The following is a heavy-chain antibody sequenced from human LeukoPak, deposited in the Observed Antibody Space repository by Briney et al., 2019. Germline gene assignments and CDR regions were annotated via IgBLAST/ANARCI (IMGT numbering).Heavy chain of an antibody. Sequence: GESPKIPCKGSGYSFTSYRIGWVRQMPGKGLEWMGIIYPVDSDTRYSPSFQGQVTSSADKSISTAYLQWTSLKASDTAMYYCARHLGIAVAGTVAPDYWGQGTLVTVSS. CDR3: ARHLGIAVAGTVAPDY. CDR1: GYSFTSYR. CDR2: IYPVDSDT. J-gene: IGHJ4*02. D-gene: IGHD6-19*01. V-gene: IGHV5-51*01.